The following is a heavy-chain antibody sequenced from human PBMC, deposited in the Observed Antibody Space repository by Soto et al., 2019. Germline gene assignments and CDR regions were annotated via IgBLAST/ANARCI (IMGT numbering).Heavy chain of an antibody. CDR3: ASAAVGTARRHYAYGMDV. Sequence: SETLSLTCTVSDGSISSSSHYWGWIRQPPGKGLEWIGCISYSGSTYYNPSLKSRVTISLDTSKNQFSLKVSSVTAADTAVYYCASAAVGTARRHYAYGMDVWGQGTTVTVSS. J-gene: IGHJ6*02. V-gene: IGHV4-39*07. D-gene: IGHD6-6*01. CDR2: ISYSGST. CDR1: DGSISSSSHY.